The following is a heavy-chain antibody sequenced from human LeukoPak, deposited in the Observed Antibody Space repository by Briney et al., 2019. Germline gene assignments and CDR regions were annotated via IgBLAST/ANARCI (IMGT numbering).Heavy chain of an antibody. CDR3: ARYSLGSDFWRGYPPGTFDY. CDR2: IFDAAST. J-gene: IGHJ4*02. D-gene: IGHD3-3*01. V-gene: IGHV4-39*01. CDR1: GGSISSSSYY. Sequence: SETLSLTCTVSGGSISSSSYYWGWIRQSPGRGLEWIRTIFDAASTYYNPSLKGRVTISVDTSKNQFSLKLTSVSAADTAVYFCARYSLGSDFWRGYPPGTFDYWGQGILVTVSS.